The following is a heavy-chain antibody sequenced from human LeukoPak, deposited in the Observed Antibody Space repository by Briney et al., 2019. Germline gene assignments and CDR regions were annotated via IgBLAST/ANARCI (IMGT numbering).Heavy chain of an antibody. CDR1: GGSINSGGYS. V-gene: IGHV4-30-2*01. D-gene: IGHD4-17*01. J-gene: IGHJ6*02. CDR3: ARDSRFSYGGMDV. Sequence: SETLSLTCTVSGGSINSGGYSWTWIRQPPGRGLEWIGNIHHSGTTHYNPSLKSRVTISVDRSKNQFSLNLNSVNAADTAVYYCARDSRFSYGGMDVWGQGTTVTVSS. CDR2: IHHSGTT.